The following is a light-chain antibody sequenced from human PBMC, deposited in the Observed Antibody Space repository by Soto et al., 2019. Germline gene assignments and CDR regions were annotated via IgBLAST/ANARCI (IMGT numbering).Light chain of an antibody. CDR3: QQYNTYSWT. J-gene: IGKJ1*01. CDR2: KAS. Sequence: LSASVGDRVTITCRASQSISTWLAWYQQKPGKGPTLLIYKASRLESGVPSRFSGSGSGTEFALTISSLQPADFATYYCQQYNTYSWTFGQGTKVDIK. CDR1: QSISTW. V-gene: IGKV1-5*03.